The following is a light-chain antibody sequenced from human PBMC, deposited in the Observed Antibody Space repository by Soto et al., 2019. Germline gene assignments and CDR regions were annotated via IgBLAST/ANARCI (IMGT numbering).Light chain of an antibody. V-gene: IGKV1-39*01. CDR3: QQSYSTPRT. Sequence: IQMTQSPSSLFASLGDGVSLPCRASQSISTYLNWYQQKPGKAPKLLIYAASTLQTGVPSKFSGSGSGTDFTLTISSLQPEDFATYYCQQSYSTPRTFGQGTKVDI. CDR2: AAS. J-gene: IGKJ1*01. CDR1: QSISTY.